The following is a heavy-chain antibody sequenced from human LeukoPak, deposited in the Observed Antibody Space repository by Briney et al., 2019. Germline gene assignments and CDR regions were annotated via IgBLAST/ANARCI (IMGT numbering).Heavy chain of an antibody. CDR3: GRADWIDA. CDR1: GFTFSSYS. J-gene: IGHJ5*02. Sequence: GESLKISCAASGFTFSSYSMNWVRQAPGKGLEWVSYISSSGSTIYYADSVKGRFTISRDNAKNSLYLEMDSLRDEDTAVYYCGRADWIDAWGQGTLVSVSS. V-gene: IGHV3-48*02. CDR2: ISSSGSTI.